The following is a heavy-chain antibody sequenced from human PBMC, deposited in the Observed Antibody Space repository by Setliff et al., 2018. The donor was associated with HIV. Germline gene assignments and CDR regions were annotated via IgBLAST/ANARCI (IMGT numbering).Heavy chain of an antibody. CDR2: IYYSGST. CDR3: ARGKGVGGVIITGGLDV. CDR1: GGSISSGGYY. V-gene: IGHV4-31*03. D-gene: IGHD3-10*01. J-gene: IGHJ6*02. Sequence: PSETLSLTCTVSGGSISSGGYYWSWIRQQPGKGLEWIGYIYYSGSTYYNPSLKSRVTISVDTSKNQFSLKLSSVTAADTAVYYCARGKGVGGVIITGGLDVWGQGTTVTVSS.